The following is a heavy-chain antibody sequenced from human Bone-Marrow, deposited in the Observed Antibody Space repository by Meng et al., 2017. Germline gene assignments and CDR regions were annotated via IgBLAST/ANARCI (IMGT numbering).Heavy chain of an antibody. Sequence: VHLVELGGRLVAPGGSLGLSCTASGFSFSSYWMHWVRQAPGKGPVWVSRINTDGSSTDYADSVKGRFTISRDNAKNTLYLQMNSLRAEDTAMYYCARFTPFDYWGQGTLVTVSS. J-gene: IGHJ4*02. CDR3: ARFTPFDY. CDR2: INTDGSST. CDR1: GFSFSSYW. V-gene: IGHV3-74*01.